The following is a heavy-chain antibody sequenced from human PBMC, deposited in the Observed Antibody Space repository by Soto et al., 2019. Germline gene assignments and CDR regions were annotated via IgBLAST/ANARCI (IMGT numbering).Heavy chain of an antibody. J-gene: IGHJ4*02. Sequence: GGSLRLSCAASGFTFSSYSMNWVRQAPGKGLEWVSSISSSSSYIYYADSVKGRFTISRDNAKNSLYLQMNSLRAEDTAVYYCGRCVLNILGHRDSFDYWGQGTLVTVSS. CDR2: ISSSSSYI. CDR3: GRCVLNILGHRDSFDY. D-gene: IGHD1-26*01. CDR1: GFTFSSYS. V-gene: IGHV3-21*01.